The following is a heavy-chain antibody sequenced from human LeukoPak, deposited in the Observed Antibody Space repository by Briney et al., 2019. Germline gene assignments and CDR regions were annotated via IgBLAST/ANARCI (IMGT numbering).Heavy chain of an antibody. CDR1: GGSISSGDYY. D-gene: IGHD3-16*02. CDR2: IYYSGST. J-gene: IGHJ4*02. CDR3: ARTLLRLGELSPEMDFDY. Sequence: SETLSLTCTVSGGSISSGDYYWSWIRQPPGKGLEWIGYIYYSGSTYYNPSLKSRVTISVDTSKNQFSLKLSSVTAADTAVYYCARTLLRLGELSPEMDFDYWGQGTLVTVSS. V-gene: IGHV4-30-4*01.